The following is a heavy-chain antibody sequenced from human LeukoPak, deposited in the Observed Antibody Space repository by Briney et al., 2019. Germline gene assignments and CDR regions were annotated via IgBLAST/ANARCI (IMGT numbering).Heavy chain of an antibody. Sequence: GGSLRPSCAASGFTFSSYAMHWVRQAPGKGLEWVAVISYDGSNKYYADPVKGRFTISRDNSKNTLYLQMNSLRAEDTAVYYCARSRSSSSIDYWGQGTLVTVS. V-gene: IGHV3-30-3*01. CDR3: ARSRSSSSIDY. CDR2: ISYDGSNK. J-gene: IGHJ4*02. CDR1: GFTFSSYA. D-gene: IGHD6-6*01.